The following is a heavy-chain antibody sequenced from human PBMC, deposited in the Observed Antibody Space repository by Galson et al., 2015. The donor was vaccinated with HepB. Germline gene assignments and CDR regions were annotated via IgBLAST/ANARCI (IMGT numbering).Heavy chain of an antibody. CDR2: ISSSSSTI. J-gene: IGHJ6*02. V-gene: IGHV3-48*04. D-gene: IGHD3-10*01. CDR3: ARDQSMVRSYGMDV. CDR1: GFTFSSYS. Sequence: SLRLSCAASGFTFSSYSMNWVRQAPGKGLEWVSYISSSSSTIYYADSVKGRFTISRDNAKNSLYLQMNSLRAEDTAVYYCARDQSMVRSYGMDVWGQGTTVTVSS.